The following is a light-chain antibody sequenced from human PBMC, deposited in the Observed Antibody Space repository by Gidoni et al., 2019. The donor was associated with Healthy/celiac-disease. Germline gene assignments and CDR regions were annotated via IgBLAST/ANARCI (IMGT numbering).Light chain of an antibody. CDR3: QQYNNWPQT. J-gene: IGKJ2*01. CDR2: GAS. Sequence: EIVMTQSPATLSVSPGERATLSCRASQSVSSNLACDQQKPGQAPRLLIYGASTRATGIPARFSGSGSGTEFTLTISSLQSEDFAVYYCQQYNNWPQTFGQGTKLEIK. V-gene: IGKV3-15*01. CDR1: QSVSSN.